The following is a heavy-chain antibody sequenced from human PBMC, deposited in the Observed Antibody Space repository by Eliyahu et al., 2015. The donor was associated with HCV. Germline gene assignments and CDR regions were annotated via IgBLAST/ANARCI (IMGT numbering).Heavy chain of an antibody. CDR1: GFTFSNAW. CDR3: TTDGEYMVHLGELSSHY. Sequence: EVQLVESGGGLVKPGGSLRLSCAASGFTFSNAWMSWVRQAPGKGLEWVGRIKSKTDGGTTDYAAPVKGRFTISRDDSKNTLYLQMNSLKTEDTAVYYCTTDGEYMVHLGELSSHYWGQGTLVAVSS. CDR2: IKSKTDGGTT. V-gene: IGHV3-15*01. D-gene: IGHD3-16*02. J-gene: IGHJ4*02.